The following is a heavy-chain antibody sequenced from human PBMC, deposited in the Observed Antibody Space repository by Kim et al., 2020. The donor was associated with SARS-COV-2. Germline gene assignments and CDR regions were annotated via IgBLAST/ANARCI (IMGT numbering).Heavy chain of an antibody. Sequence: GGSLRLSCAASGFTFSSYAMSWVRQAPGKGLEWVSAISGSGGSTYNADSAKGRFTISRDNSKNTLYLQMNSLRVEDTAVYYCAKDLRGPWPDDGGWFDPWGQGTLVTVSS. CDR2: ISGSGGST. CDR3: AKDLRGPWPDDGGWFDP. J-gene: IGHJ5*02. CDR1: GFTFSSYA. V-gene: IGHV3-23*01. D-gene: IGHD3-10*01.